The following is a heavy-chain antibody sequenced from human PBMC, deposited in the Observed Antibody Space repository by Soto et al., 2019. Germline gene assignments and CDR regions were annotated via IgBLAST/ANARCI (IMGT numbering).Heavy chain of an antibody. J-gene: IGHJ4*02. CDR3: ARRGGYYGHFDY. CDR1: GFTFSSYD. CDR2: IRSRGDTT. D-gene: IGHD3-3*01. V-gene: IGHV3-48*03. Sequence: EVQLAESGGGLVKPGGSLRLSCVVSGFTFSSYDMNWVRQAPGKGLEWVSYIRSRGDTTHYADSVKGRFTVSRDNAKNSLYLQMSSLRAEDTAVYYCARRGGYYGHFDYWGQGALVTVSS.